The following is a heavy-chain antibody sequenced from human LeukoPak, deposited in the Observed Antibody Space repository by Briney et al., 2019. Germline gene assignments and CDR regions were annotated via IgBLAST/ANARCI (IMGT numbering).Heavy chain of an antibody. CDR1: GGSFSGYY. Sequence: PSETLSLTCAVYGGSFSGYYWSWIRQPPGKGLEWIGEINHSGSTNYNPSLKSRVTISVDTSKNQFSLKLSSVTAADTAVYYCARVPPVEGYGSGSTDFDYWGQGTLVTVSS. CDR2: INHSGST. V-gene: IGHV4-34*01. D-gene: IGHD3-10*01. J-gene: IGHJ4*02. CDR3: ARVPPVEGYGSGSTDFDY.